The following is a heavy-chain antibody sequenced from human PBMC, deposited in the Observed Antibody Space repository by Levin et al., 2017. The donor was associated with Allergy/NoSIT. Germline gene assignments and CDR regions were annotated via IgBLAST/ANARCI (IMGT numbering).Heavy chain of an antibody. CDR2: IIPIFGTA. Sequence: SVKVSCKASGGTFSSYAISWVRQAPGQGLEWMGGIIPIFGTANYAQKFQGRVTITADESTSTAYMELSSLRSEDTAVYYCARDCLRPGMVRGVIPPWERPRGWFDPWGQGTLVTVSS. CDR3: ARDCLRPGMVRGVIPPWERPRGWFDP. J-gene: IGHJ5*02. CDR1: GGTFSSYA. V-gene: IGHV1-69*13. D-gene: IGHD3-10*01.